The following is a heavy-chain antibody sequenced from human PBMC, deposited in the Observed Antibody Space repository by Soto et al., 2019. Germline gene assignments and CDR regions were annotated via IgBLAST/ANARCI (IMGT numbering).Heavy chain of an antibody. J-gene: IGHJ4*02. D-gene: IGHD1-7*01. Sequence: QVQLQESGPGLVKPSGTLSLTCAVSSGSISSSNWWTWVRQPPGKGLEWIGEVYHSGSTTYHPSLKSRVTMSADKSKNQFSLKLSSVTAADTAVYYCARQISGTTGFDYWGQGTLVTVSS. CDR1: SGSISSSNW. CDR3: ARQISGTTGFDY. CDR2: VYHSGST. V-gene: IGHV4-4*02.